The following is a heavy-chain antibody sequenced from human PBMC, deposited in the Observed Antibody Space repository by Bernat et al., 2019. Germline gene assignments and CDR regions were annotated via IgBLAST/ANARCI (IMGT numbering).Heavy chain of an antibody. Sequence: EVQLVESGGGLVKPGGSLRLSCEASGFTFSSYTMNWVRQAPGKGLEWVSPISSGSGYIYYADSLKGRFTISRDNAKNSLYLQMNSLRAEDTAVYYCARPPGPGTDYWGQGTLVTVSS. D-gene: IGHD1-1*01. CDR2: ISSGSGYI. CDR3: ARPPGPGTDY. J-gene: IGHJ4*02. V-gene: IGHV3-21*01. CDR1: GFTFSSYT.